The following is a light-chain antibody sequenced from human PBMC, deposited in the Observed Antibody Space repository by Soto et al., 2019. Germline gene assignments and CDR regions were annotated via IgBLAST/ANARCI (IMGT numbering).Light chain of an antibody. CDR3: QQYDDWPLT. Sequence: EIVMTQSPATLYLSPGERATLSCIASQSVSNNYLAWYQQKPGQAPRLLIYGASSRATGIPARFSGSGSGTEFTLTISSLQSEDFAVYYCQQYDDWPLTFGQGTRLEIK. J-gene: IGKJ5*01. CDR1: QSVSNN. CDR2: GAS. V-gene: IGKV3-15*01.